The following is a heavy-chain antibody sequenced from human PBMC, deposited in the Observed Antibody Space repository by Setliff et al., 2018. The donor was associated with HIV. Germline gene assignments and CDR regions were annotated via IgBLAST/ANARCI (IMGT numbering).Heavy chain of an antibody. J-gene: IGHJ5*02. D-gene: IGHD4-4*01. CDR1: GGSLMSGGYY. CDR2: VYYTGKT. V-gene: IGHV4-31*03. Sequence: SETLSLTCSVSGGSLMSGGYYWSWIRQHPGKGLEWIGYVYYTGKTYYNPSLESRISMSVDTSKNQSSLKLTSVTAADTAIYYCARDLTSNSNCFEPWGQGTQVTVSS. CDR3: ARDLTSNSNCFEP.